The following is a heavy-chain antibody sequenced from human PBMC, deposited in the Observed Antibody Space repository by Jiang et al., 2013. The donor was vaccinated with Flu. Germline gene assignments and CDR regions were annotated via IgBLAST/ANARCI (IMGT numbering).Heavy chain of an antibody. V-gene: IGHV4-59*01. Sequence: GPGLVKPSETLSLTCAVSGGSMSRYYWSWIRQPPGKGLEWIGYIYYSGSTNYNPSLKSRVTISVDTSKNQFSLKLSSVTAADTAVYYCARTHGSGSYYGYYFDYVGPGNPGHRLL. J-gene: IGHJ4*02. CDR3: ARTHGSGSYYGYYFDY. CDR2: IYYSGST. CDR1: GGSMSRYY. D-gene: IGHD3-10*01.